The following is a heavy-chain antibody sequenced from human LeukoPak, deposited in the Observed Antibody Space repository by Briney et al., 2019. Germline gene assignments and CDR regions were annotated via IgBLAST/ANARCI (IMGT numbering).Heavy chain of an antibody. CDR3: AREDGLGGYFDY. CDR1: GESVSSSNW. CDR2: IYHSGTT. D-gene: IGHD3-22*01. J-gene: IGHJ4*02. V-gene: IGHV4-4*02. Sequence: SETLSLTCAVSGESVSSSNWWSWVRQPPGKGLEWIGEIYHSGTTNYDPSLKSRVTISIDTSRNQFSLRLTSVTAADTAVYYCAREDGLGGYFDYWGQGTLVTVSS.